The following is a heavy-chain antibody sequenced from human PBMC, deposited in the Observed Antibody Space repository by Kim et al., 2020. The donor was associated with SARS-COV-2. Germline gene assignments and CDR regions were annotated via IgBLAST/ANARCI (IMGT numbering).Heavy chain of an antibody. V-gene: IGHV3-74*01. Sequence: GGSLRLSCVASGFTFSNYWMHWVRQSPGKGLVWVSRIAGDGTGTSYTDSVKGRFTISRDNAKNTVYLQMNSLRDEDTAVYYCGSDFEYWVQGSRDTVSS. J-gene: IGHJ4*02. CDR2: IAGDGTGT. CDR3: GSDFEY. CDR1: GFTFSNYW.